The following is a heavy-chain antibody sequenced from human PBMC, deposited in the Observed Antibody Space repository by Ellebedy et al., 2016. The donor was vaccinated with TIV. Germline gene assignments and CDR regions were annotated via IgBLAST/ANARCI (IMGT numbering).Heavy chain of an antibody. CDR1: GYTFTGYY. CDR2: INPNSGGT. Sequence: ASVKVSCRASGYTFTGYYMHWVRQAPGQGLEWMGWINPNSGGTNYAQKFQGRVTMTRDTSISTAYMELSRLRSDDTAVYYCARGQLHYGDYFDHWGQGTLVTVSS. D-gene: IGHD4-17*01. V-gene: IGHV1-2*02. CDR3: ARGQLHYGDYFDH. J-gene: IGHJ4*02.